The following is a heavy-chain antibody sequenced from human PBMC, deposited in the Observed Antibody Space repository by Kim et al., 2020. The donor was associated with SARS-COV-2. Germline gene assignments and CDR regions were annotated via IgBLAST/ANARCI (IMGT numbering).Heavy chain of an antibody. CDR3: ARAPDWSVLANYYYYYYMDV. V-gene: IGHV4-30-4*01. CDR2: IYYSGST. D-gene: IGHD3-3*01. Sequence: SETLSLTCTVSGGSISSGDYYWSWIRQPPGKGLEWIGYIYYSGSTYYNPSLKSRVTISVDTSKNQFSLKLSSVTAADTAVYYCARAPDWSVLANYYYYYYMDVWGKGTTVTVSS. J-gene: IGHJ6*03. CDR1: GGSISSGDYY.